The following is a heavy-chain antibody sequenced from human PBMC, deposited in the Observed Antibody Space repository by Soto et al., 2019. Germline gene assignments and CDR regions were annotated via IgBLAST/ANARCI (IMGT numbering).Heavy chain of an antibody. D-gene: IGHD3-22*01. J-gene: IGHJ4*02. CDR1: GFTFSSYG. CDR2: ISYDGSNK. CDR3: ATHPPDSSGYYYETSHDY. Sequence: PGGSLRLSCAASGFTFSSYGMHWVRQAPGKGLEWVAVISYDGSNKYYADSVKGRFTISRDNSKNTLYLQMNSLRAEDTAAYYCATHPPDSSGYYYETSHDYWGQGTLVTVSS. V-gene: IGHV3-30*03.